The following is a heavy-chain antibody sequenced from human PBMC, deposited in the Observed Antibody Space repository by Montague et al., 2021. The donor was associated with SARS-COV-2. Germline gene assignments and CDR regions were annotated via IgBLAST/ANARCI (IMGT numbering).Heavy chain of an antibody. Sequence: SETLSLTCTVSGGSISSYYWSWIRQPPGKGLEWTGYIYYSGSTNYNPSLKSRVTISVDTSKNQFSLKLSSVTAADTAVYYWARERITIFGVVTWPAYFDYWGQGTLVTVSS. CDR1: GGSISSYY. J-gene: IGHJ4*02. D-gene: IGHD3-3*01. CDR2: IYYSGST. CDR3: ARERITIFGVVTWPAYFDY. V-gene: IGHV4-59*01.